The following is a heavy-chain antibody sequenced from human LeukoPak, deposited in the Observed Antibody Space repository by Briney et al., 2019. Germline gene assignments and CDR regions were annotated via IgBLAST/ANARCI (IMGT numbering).Heavy chain of an antibody. CDR2: MSGTTGSA. D-gene: IGHD2-2*02. Sequence: PGGSLRLSCAASGFIFSNCAMSWVRQVPGKGLEWASGMSGTTGSAYYADSVKGRFIISRDNSKNTVYLQMNSLRAEDTAVFYCARSVKITVVIPAGIRGPVNDLWGQGTMVTVSS. J-gene: IGHJ3*01. V-gene: IGHV3-23*01. CDR3: ARSVKITVVIPAGIRGPVNDL. CDR1: GFIFSNCA.